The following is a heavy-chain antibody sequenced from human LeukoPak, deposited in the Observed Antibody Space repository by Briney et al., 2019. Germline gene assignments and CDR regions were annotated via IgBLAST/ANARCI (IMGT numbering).Heavy chain of an antibody. Sequence: SQTLSLTCTVSGGSISSGDHYWSWIRQPPGKGLEWIGYIYYSGSTYYNPSLKSRVTISVDTSKNQFSLKLSSVTAADTAVYYCARRVVAATNWFDPWGQGTLVTVSS. CDR1: GGSISSGDHY. CDR3: ARRVVAATNWFDP. V-gene: IGHV4-30-4*01. D-gene: IGHD2-15*01. CDR2: IYYSGST. J-gene: IGHJ5*02.